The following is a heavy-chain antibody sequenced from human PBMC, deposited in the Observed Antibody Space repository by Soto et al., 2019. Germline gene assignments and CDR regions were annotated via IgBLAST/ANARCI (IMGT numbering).Heavy chain of an antibody. J-gene: IGHJ6*03. CDR3: ARYSDTGYYYYMDV. D-gene: IGHD2-15*01. CDR2: IYYSGST. CDR1: GGSISRYY. V-gene: IGHV4-59*01. Sequence: PSETLSLTCTVSGGSISRYYWSWIRQPPGKGLEWIGYIYYSGSTNYNPSLKSRVTISVDTSKNQFSLKLSSVTAADTAVYYCARYSDTGYYYYMDVWGKGTTVTVSS.